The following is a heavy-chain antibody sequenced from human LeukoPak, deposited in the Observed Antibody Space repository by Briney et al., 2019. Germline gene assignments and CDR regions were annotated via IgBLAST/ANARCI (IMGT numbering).Heavy chain of an antibody. J-gene: IGHJ5*02. CDR3: ARVQSEYYYDSSGYYP. V-gene: IGHV1-8*01. CDR1: GYTFTSYD. D-gene: IGHD3-22*01. CDR2: MNPNSGNT. Sequence: GASVKVSCKASGYTFTSYDINWVRQATGQGLEWMGWMNPNSGNTGYARKFQGRVTMTRNTSISTAYMELSSLRSEDTAVYYCARVQSEYYYDSSGYYPWGQGTLVTVSS.